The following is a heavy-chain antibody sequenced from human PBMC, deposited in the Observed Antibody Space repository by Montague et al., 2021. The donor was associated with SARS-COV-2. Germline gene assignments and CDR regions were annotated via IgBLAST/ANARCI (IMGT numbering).Heavy chain of an antibody. J-gene: IGHJ4*02. V-gene: IGHV2-5*02. CDR1: GFSLSTSGVG. CDR2: IYWDXDK. CDR3: AHRPSIAGAGGSGPYFDY. D-gene: IGHD6-13*01. Sequence: PALVKPTQTLTLTCTFSGFSLSTSGVGVGWIRQPPGKALEWLALIYWDXDKRYSPSLKSRLTITKDTSKNQVVLTMTNMDPVDTATYYCAHRPSIAGAGGSGPYFDYWGQGTLVTVSS.